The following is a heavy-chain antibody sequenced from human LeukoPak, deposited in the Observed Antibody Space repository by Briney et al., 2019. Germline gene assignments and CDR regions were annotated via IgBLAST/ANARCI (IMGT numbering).Heavy chain of an antibody. CDR2: ISWNSGSI. J-gene: IGHJ4*02. CDR1: GFTFSSYA. D-gene: IGHD1-1*01. Sequence: GGSLRLSCAASGFTFSSYAMSWVRQAPGKGLEWVSGISWNSGSIGYADSVKGRFTISRDNAKNSLYLQMNSLRAEDTALYYCAKDRGTGTRTRLFDYWGQGTLVTVSS. CDR3: AKDRGTGTRTRLFDY. V-gene: IGHV3-9*01.